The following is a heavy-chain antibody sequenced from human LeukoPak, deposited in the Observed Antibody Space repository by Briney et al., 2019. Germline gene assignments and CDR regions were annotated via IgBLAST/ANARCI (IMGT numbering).Heavy chain of an antibody. CDR3: ARESGSYEAYFDY. V-gene: IGHV1-69*13. CDR1: GGXFSSYA. J-gene: IGHJ4*02. CDR2: IFPIFATA. Sequence: SVKVSCKASGGXFSSYAISWVRQAPGQGLEWMGRIFPIFATANYAQKFQGRVTITADESTSTAYMELSSLRSEDTAVYYCARESGSYEAYFDYWGQGTLVAVSS. D-gene: IGHD1-26*01.